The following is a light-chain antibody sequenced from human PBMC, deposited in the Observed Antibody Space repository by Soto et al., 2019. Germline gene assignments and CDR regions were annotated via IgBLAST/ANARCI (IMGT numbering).Light chain of an antibody. Sequence: QSVLTQPPSGSGTPGQGVTISCSGSSSNIGSNYVYWYQQLPGTAPKLLIYNNNQRPSGVPDRFSASKSGTSASLAIRGLRSDDEADYYCSSWDGSLSGYVFGAGTKVTVL. J-gene: IGLJ1*01. CDR2: NNN. CDR3: SSWDGSLSGYV. V-gene: IGLV1-47*02. CDR1: SSNIGSNY.